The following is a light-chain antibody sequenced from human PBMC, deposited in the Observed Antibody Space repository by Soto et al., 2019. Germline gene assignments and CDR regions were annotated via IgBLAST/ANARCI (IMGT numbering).Light chain of an antibody. CDR1: SSDVGGCNC. V-gene: IGLV2-14*03. J-gene: IGLJ2*01. CDR2: DVS. Sequence: QSVLPQPASVSGSPGQSITISCTGTSSDVGGCNCVSWYQQHPGKAPKLMIYDVSNRPSGVSDRFAGTKSGNMASLTISGLQAEDEADFYCSSYTSTNTSVVFGGGTKVTVL. CDR3: SSYTSTNTSVV.